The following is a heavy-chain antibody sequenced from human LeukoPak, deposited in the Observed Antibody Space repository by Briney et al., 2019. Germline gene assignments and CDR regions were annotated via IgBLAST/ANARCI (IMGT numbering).Heavy chain of an antibody. CDR2: IKSEIDGGAT. D-gene: IGHD5-12*01. Sequence: GGSLRLSCIASEFTFSNTWMNWVRQAPGKGLEWVGRIKSEIDGGATDYAAPVQGRFTVSRDDSQATLYLQMNSLKTEDTAVYYCTTGGSVIVAGTRAFDIWGLGTVVTVSS. CDR3: TTGGSVIVAGTRAFDI. V-gene: IGHV3-15*07. J-gene: IGHJ3*02. CDR1: EFTFSNTW.